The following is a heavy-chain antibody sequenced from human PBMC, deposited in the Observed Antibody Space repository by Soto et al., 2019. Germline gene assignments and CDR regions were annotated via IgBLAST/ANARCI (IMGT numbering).Heavy chain of an antibody. CDR2: MFHGGST. D-gene: IGHD4-17*01. CDR1: GDSLSPYY. V-gene: IGHV4-59*01. Sequence: QVQLQESGPGLVKPSETLSLTCTVSGDSLSPYYWSWIRQPPGKGLEWVWSMFHGGSTYYNPSIRSRVTISLGTPERQFDLNLRAVSDTDTAVYYCARNNGGLMKSVPSDWYFDLWGRGTLVAVSS. J-gene: IGHJ2*01. CDR3: ARNNGGLMKSVPSDWYFDL.